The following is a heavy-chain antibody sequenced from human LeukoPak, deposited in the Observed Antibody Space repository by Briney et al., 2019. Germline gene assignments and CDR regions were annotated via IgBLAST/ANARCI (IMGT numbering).Heavy chain of an antibody. J-gene: IGHJ4*02. D-gene: IGHD6-13*01. V-gene: IGHV3-33*01. CDR1: GFTFSNYG. Sequence: GGSLRLSCAASGFTFSNYGIHWVRQAPGKGLEWVALIWYDGSNKYYADSVKGRSTISRDNSKNTLYLQMNSLTAEDTALYYCARAGLGAAADVWGQGTLVTVSS. CDR2: IWYDGSNK. CDR3: ARAGLGAAADV.